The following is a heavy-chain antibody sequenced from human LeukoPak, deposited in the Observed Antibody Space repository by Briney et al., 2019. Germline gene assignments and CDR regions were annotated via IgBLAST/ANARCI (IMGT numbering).Heavy chain of an antibody. D-gene: IGHD4-17*01. V-gene: IGHV3-33*01. CDR1: GFTFSSYG. CDR2: IWYDGSNK. Sequence: GGSLRLSCAASGFTFSSYGMHWVRQAPGKGLEWVAVIWYDGSNKYCADSVKGRFTISRDNAKNSLYLQMNSLRAEDTAVYYCARSPYGGYLPGIYWGQGTLVTVSS. J-gene: IGHJ4*02. CDR3: ARSPYGGYLPGIY.